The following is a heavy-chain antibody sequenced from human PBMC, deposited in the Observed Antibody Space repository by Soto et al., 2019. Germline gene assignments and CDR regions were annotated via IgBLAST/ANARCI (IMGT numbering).Heavy chain of an antibody. CDR3: ASSYTRPSYAYYYGMGV. D-gene: IGHD1-26*01. Sequence: SETLSLTCTVSGGSISSGDYYWSWIRQPPGKGLEWIGYIYYSGSTYYNPSLKSRVTISVDTSKNQFSLKLSSVTAADTAVYYCASSYTRPSYAYYYGMGVWGQGTTVTVSS. CDR2: IYYSGST. V-gene: IGHV4-30-4*01. J-gene: IGHJ6*02. CDR1: GGSISSGDYY.